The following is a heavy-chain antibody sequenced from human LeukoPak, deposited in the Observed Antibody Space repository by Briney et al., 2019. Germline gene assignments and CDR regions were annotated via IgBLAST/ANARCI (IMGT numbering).Heavy chain of an antibody. CDR2: INPNSGGT. CDR1: GYTFTGYY. D-gene: IGHD3-9*01. CDR3: ARVAGYFDWLLYLDY. J-gene: IGHJ4*02. Sequence: AASVKVSCKASGYTFTGYYMHWARQAPGQGLEWMGWINPNSGGTNYAQKFQGRFTMTRDTSISTAYMELSRLRSDDTAVYYCARVAGYFDWLLYLDYWGQGTLVTVSS. V-gene: IGHV1-2*02.